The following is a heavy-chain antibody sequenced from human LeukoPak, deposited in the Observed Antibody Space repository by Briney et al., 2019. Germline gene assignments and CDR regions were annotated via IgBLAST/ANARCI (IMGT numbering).Heavy chain of an antibody. CDR2: INPNSGGT. CDR3: ARAGAVVIKLIDY. CDR1: GYTFTGYY. Sequence: ASVKVSCKASGYTFTGYYMHWVRQAPGQGLEWMGWINPNSGGTNYAQKFQGRVTMTRDTSTSTAYMELSRLRSDDTAVYYCARAGAVVIKLIDYWGQGTLVTVSS. D-gene: IGHD3-22*01. J-gene: IGHJ4*02. V-gene: IGHV1-2*02.